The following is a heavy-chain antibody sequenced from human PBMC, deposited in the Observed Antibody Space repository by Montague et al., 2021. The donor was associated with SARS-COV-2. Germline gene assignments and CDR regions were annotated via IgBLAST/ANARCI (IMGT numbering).Heavy chain of an antibody. CDR2: ISSSGATI. D-gene: IGHD2-8*01. Sequence: SLSLSCAASGFDFFNFDMAWVRQAPGRGLEWISDISSSGATILYADSLKGRFTISRDNLQKSLYLQMNSLRAEDTAVYYCATNKYCTLHDCLHGRHYFDHWGQGTLVTVSS. V-gene: IGHV3-48*03. CDR3: ATNKYCTLHDCLHGRHYFDH. J-gene: IGHJ4*02. CDR1: GFDFFNFD.